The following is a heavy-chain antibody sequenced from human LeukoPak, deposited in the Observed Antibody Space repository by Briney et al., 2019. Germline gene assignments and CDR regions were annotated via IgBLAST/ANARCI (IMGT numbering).Heavy chain of an antibody. V-gene: IGHV4-61*02. J-gene: IGHJ4*02. Sequence: PSETLSLTCTVSGDSISSGSYYWSWIRQPAGKGLEWIGRIYTSGSTNYNPSLKSRVTISVDTSKNQFSLKLSSVTAADTAVYYCARDTTVHFDYWGQGTLVTVSS. CDR3: ARDTTVHFDY. CDR1: GDSISSGSYY. D-gene: IGHD4-17*01. CDR2: IYTSGST.